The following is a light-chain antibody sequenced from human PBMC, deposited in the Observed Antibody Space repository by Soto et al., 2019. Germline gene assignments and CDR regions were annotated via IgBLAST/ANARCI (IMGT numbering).Light chain of an antibody. CDR3: QQSYSTPPT. J-gene: IGKJ2*01. CDR1: QTISNY. Sequence: DIQMTQSPSSLSASAGDRVTITCRASQTISNYLNWYQHNPGKAPKLLISDASSLQSGVSSRFSGGGSGTDFTLTISNLQPEDFATYYCQQSYSTPPTFGQGTKVEIK. CDR2: DAS. V-gene: IGKV1-39*01.